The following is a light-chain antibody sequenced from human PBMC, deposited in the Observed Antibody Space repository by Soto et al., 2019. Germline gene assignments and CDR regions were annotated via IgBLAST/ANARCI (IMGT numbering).Light chain of an antibody. J-gene: IGLJ7*01. CDR2: EVS. V-gene: IGLV2-23*02. CDR3: CSYGGSRAV. CDR1: SSDVGSHHL. Sequence: QSALTQPASVSGSPRQSITIYCTGTSSDVGSHHLVSWYQQHPGQAPELMIYEVSQRPLGVSARFSASKSGNTASLTISGRQAEDEADYYCCSYGGSRAVFGGGTQLTVL.